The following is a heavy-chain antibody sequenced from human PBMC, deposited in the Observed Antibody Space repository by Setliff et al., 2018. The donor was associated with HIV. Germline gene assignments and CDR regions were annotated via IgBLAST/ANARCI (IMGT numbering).Heavy chain of an antibody. CDR2: INHSGST. J-gene: IGHJ6*03. CDR3: ARLVTVLTFNYKDV. CDR1: GGSFSGYY. V-gene: IGHV4-34*01. Sequence: SETLSLTCAVYGGSFSGYYWSWIRQPPGKGLEWIGEINHSGSTNYNPSLKSRVTISVDTSKNQFSLKLSSVTAADTAVYYCARLVTVLTFNYKDVWGKGTTVTVSS. D-gene: IGHD4-17*01.